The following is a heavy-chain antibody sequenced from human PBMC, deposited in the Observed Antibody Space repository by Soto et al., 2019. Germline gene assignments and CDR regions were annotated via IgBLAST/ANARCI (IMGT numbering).Heavy chain of an antibody. V-gene: IGHV1-69*12. D-gene: IGHD2-15*01. CDR2: IIPIFGTA. Sequence: QVQLVQSGAEVKKPGSSVKVSCKASGGTFSSYAISWVRQAPGQRLEWMGGIIPIFGTANYAQKFQGRVTITADESTRTAYMELSSLRSEDTAVYYCARESRYCSGGSCYFLPGIDYWGQGTLVTVSS. CDR3: ARESRYCSGGSCYFLPGIDY. J-gene: IGHJ4*02. CDR1: GGTFSSYA.